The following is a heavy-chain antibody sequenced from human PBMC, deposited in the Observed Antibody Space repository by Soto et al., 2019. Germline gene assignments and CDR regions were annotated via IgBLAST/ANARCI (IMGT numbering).Heavy chain of an antibody. CDR3: ARVLETAFDY. CDR1: GFTFSSYA. V-gene: IGHV3-64*01. Sequence: PGGSLRLSCAASGFTFSSYAMHWVRQAPGKGLEYVSAISSNGGSTYYANSVKGRFTISRDNSKNTLYLQMGSLRAEDMAVYYCARVLETAFDYWGQATLVTVSS. CDR2: ISSNGGST. J-gene: IGHJ4*02.